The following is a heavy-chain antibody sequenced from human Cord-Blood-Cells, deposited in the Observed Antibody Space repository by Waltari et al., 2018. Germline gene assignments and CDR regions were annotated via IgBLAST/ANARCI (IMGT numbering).Heavy chain of an antibody. CDR1: GFTVSSNY. D-gene: IGHD2-2*01. CDR3: ARDGVPAARGWFDP. CDR2: IYSGGST. J-gene: IGHJ5*02. Sequence: EVQLVESGGGLIQPGGSLRLSCAASGFTVSSNYMSWVRQAPGKGLEWVSVIYSGGSTYYADSVKCRFTISRDNSKNTLYLQMNSLRAEDTAVYYCARDGVPAARGWFDPWGQGTLVTVSS. V-gene: IGHV3-53*01.